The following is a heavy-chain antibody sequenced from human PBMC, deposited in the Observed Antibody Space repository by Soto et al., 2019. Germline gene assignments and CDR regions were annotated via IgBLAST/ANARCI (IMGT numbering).Heavy chain of an antibody. J-gene: IGHJ4*02. CDR2: SIPVFATT. CDR1: GGLFSPYA. CDR3: ARGDSGYVWFNEI. Sequence: QEQLVQSGAEGKKSGSSVKVSCQASGGLFSPYAISWVRQAPGQGLEWMGGSIPVFATTYYAEKFAGRVRIAADESTNTADMELSSLRSEDTAMYYCARGDSGYVWFNEIWGQGTLVTVSS. D-gene: IGHD3-22*01. V-gene: IGHV1-69*01.